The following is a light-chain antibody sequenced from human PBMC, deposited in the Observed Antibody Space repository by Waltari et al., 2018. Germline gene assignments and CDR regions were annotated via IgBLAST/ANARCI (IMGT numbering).Light chain of an antibody. J-gene: IGKJ1*01. Sequence: IVLTQSPGTLSLSPGERATLSCRASQSIGRYLVWYQQKPGQAPRLLIYAASSRATGIPDRFSGSGSGTDFTLTISGLEPEDFAVYYCQNHERLPATFGQGTKVEIK. CDR1: QSIGRY. CDR3: QNHERLPAT. CDR2: AAS. V-gene: IGKV3-20*01.